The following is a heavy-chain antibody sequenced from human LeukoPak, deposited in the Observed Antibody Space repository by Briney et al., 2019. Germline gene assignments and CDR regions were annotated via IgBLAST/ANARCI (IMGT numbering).Heavy chain of an antibody. V-gene: IGHV3-7*03. CDR1: GFTFISYW. CDR3: ARVEGYYGSDYYGMDV. D-gene: IGHD3-10*01. J-gene: IGHJ6*04. Sequence: PGGSLRLSCAASGFTFISYWMSWVRQAPGKGLKWVANIKQDGSEKYYVDSVKGRFTISRDNAKNSLYLQMNSLRAEDTAVYYCARVEGYYGSDYYGMDVWGKGTTVTVSS. CDR2: IKQDGSEK.